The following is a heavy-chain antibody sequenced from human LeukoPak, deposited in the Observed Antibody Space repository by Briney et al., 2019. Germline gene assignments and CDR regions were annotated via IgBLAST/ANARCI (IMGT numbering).Heavy chain of an antibody. CDR1: GFTFSDYY. J-gene: IGHJ4*02. CDR2: IYSGGST. D-gene: IGHD3-10*01. CDR3: ARAKPKNMVRGLIMRRESRYYFDY. V-gene: IGHV3-53*01. Sequence: GGSLRLSCAASGFTFSDYYMSWVRQAPGKGLEWVSVIYSGGSTYYADSVKGRFTISRDNSKSTLYIQMNSLRAEDTAVYYCARAKPKNMVRGLIMRRESRYYFDYWGQGTLVTVSS.